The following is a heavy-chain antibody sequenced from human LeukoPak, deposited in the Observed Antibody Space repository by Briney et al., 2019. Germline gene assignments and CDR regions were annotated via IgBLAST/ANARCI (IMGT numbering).Heavy chain of an antibody. CDR1: GYSISSGYY. Sequence: SETLSLTCTVSGYSISSGYYWGWIRQPPGKGLEWIGSIYHSGSTYYNPSLKSRVTISVDTSKNQFSLKLSSVTAADTAVYYCARSSGYYYHLDYWGQGTLVTVSS. D-gene: IGHD3-22*01. V-gene: IGHV4-38-2*02. CDR2: IYHSGST. CDR3: ARSSGYYYHLDY. J-gene: IGHJ4*02.